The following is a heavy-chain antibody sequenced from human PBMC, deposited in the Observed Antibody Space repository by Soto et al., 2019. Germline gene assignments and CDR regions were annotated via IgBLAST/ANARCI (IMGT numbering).Heavy chain of an antibody. V-gene: IGHV3-21*01. D-gene: IGHD2-15*01. Sequence: GGSLRLSCAASGFTFSSYSMNWVRQAPGKGLEWVSSISSSSSYIYYADSVKGRFTISRDNAKKSLYLQMNSLRVEDTAVYYCARTYCSGGSCYGYYYYYYYGMDVWGQGTTVTVSS. J-gene: IGHJ6*02. CDR3: ARTYCSGGSCYGYYYYYYYGMDV. CDR2: ISSSSSYI. CDR1: GFTFSSYS.